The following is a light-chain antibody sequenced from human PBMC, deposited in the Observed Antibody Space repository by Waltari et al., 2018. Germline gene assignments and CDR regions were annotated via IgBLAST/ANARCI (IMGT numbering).Light chain of an antibody. CDR1: QSLLHSDGKTC. J-gene: IGKJ4*01. Sequence: DIVMTQTPLSLSVTPGQPASISCTSSQSLLHSDGKTCLYWYLQKSGQSPQLLIYEVSSRFPGVPERVSGSGSGTDFTLKISRVEAEDVGIYYCMQGKDLPLTFGGGTKVEIK. V-gene: IGKV2-29*02. CDR3: MQGKDLPLT. CDR2: EVS.